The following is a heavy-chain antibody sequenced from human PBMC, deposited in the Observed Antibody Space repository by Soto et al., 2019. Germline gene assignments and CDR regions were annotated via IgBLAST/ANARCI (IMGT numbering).Heavy chain of an antibody. Sequence: GXSVKVSCKAAGGTCSSYAISGVRQAPGQGLEWMGGIIPIFGTENYAQKFQGRVTITADESTSTAYMELSRLSSEDTAVYYCARDVVYGMDVWGQGTTVTTSS. V-gene: IGHV1-69*13. CDR1: GGTCSSYA. D-gene: IGHD2-21*01. CDR3: ARDVVYGMDV. CDR2: IIPIFGTE. J-gene: IGHJ6*02.